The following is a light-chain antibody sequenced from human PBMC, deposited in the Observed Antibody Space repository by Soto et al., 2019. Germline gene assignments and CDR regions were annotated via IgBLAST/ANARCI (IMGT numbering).Light chain of an antibody. Sequence: IQLTQSPSSLSASVGDRVTISCRPSQTISSSLAWYQQKPGIAPKLLIYAASTLQSGVPSRFSGSGSGTDFTLTISSLQPEDFATYYCQQLNSYPFTFGQGTRLEI. V-gene: IGKV1-9*01. CDR2: AAS. CDR3: QQLNSYPFT. J-gene: IGKJ5*01. CDR1: QTISSS.